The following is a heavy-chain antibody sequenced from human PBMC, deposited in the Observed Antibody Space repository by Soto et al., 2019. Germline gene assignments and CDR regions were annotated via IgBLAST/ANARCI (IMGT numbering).Heavy chain of an antibody. CDR3: ARGIGLTGYFYYYYGMDV. CDR1: GGSISSSNW. D-gene: IGHD3-9*01. V-gene: IGHV4-4*02. CDR2: IYHSGST. Sequence: SETLSLTCAVSGGSISSSNWWSWVRQPPGKGLEWIGEIYHSGSTNYNPSLKSRVTISVDKSKNQFSLKLSSVTAADTAVYYCARGIGLTGYFYYYYGMDVWGQGTTVTVSS. J-gene: IGHJ6*02.